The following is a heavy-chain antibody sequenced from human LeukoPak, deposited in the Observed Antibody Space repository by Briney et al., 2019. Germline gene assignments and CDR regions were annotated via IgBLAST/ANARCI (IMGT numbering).Heavy chain of an antibody. CDR3: ARRQRGYSSGWYYYWFDP. J-gene: IGHJ5*02. V-gene: IGHV4-39*07. D-gene: IGHD6-19*01. Sequence: SETLSLTCTVSGGSISSSSYYWGWIRQPPGKGLEWMGSIYYSGSTYYNPSLKSRVTISVDTSKNQFSLKLSSVTAADTAVYYCARRQRGYSSGWYYYWFDPWGQGTLVTVSS. CDR2: IYYSGST. CDR1: GGSISSSSYY.